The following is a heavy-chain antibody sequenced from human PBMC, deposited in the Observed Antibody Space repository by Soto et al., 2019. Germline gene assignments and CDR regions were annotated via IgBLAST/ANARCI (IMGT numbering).Heavy chain of an antibody. V-gene: IGHV1-46*03. CDR3: ASYPPDYYGSGSYFRY. Sequence: ASVKVSCKASGYTFTSYYMHWVRQAPGQGLEWMGIINPSGGSTSYAQKFQGRVTMTRDTSTSTVYMELSSLRSEDTAVYYCASYPPDYYGSGSYFRYWGQGTLVTVSS. CDR2: INPSGGST. J-gene: IGHJ4*02. CDR1: GYTFTSYY. D-gene: IGHD3-10*01.